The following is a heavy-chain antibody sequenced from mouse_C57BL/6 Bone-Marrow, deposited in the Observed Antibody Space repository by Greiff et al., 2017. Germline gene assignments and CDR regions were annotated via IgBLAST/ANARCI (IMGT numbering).Heavy chain of an antibody. D-gene: IGHD1-1*01. CDR2: IDPENGDT. J-gene: IGHJ2*01. CDR3: STGSLSWDY. Sequence: EVQLVESGAELVRPGASVKLSCTASGFNIKDDYMHWVKQRPEQGLEWIGWIDPENGDTEYAPKFQGKATITADTSSNTAYLQLSSLTSEDAAVYYCSTGSLSWDYWGQGTTLTVSS. CDR1: GFNIKDDY. V-gene: IGHV14-4*01.